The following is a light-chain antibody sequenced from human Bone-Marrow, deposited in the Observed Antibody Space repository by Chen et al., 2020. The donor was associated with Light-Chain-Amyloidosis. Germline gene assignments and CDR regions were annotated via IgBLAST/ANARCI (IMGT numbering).Light chain of an antibody. V-gene: IGKV1-9*01. CDR1: QGISSY. J-gene: IGKJ2*01. CDR2: AAS. CDR3: QQLNSYPHT. Sequence: IPLTQSPSSLSASVGDRVTITCRASQGISSYLAWYQQKPGKAPKLLIYAASTLQSGVPSRFSGSGAGTEFTLTISSLQSEDFATYYCQQLNSYPHTFGQGTKLEIK.